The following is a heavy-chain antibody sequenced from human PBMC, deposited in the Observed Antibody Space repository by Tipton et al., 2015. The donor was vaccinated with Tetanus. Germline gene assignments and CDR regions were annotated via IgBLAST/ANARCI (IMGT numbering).Heavy chain of an antibody. CDR2: INHSGST. J-gene: IGHJ4*02. Sequence: TLSLTCTVSGGSISSSSYYWGWIRQPPGKGLERIGEINHSGSTNYNPSLKSRVTISVDTSKNQFSLKLSSVTAADTAVYYCARGREWLRYMDWGQGTLVTVSS. V-gene: IGHV4-39*07. CDR1: GGSISSSSYY. CDR3: ARGREWLRYMD. D-gene: IGHD6-19*01.